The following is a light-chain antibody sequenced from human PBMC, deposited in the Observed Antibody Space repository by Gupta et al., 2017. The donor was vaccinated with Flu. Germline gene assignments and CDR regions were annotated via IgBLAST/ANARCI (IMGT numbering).Light chain of an antibody. Sequence: IQMTHFPSSVSASVGDRVTITCRASQGISTWLAWYQQKPGRAPELLIYGASTLQTRVPSRFRGSGSGTDFTLTMSILHPEDFATYCCQRANAFPPTFGQGTSVEVK. V-gene: IGKV1-12*01. CDR3: QRANAFPPT. CDR1: QGISTW. J-gene: IGKJ1*01. CDR2: GAS.